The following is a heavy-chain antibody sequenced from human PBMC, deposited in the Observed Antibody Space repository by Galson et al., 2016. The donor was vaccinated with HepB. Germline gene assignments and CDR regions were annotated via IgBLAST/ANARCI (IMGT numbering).Heavy chain of an antibody. J-gene: IGHJ4*02. CDR1: GGSVRSGGYY. CDR3: ARRGVYDSSGYYRE. CDR2: IYYDWTT. D-gene: IGHD3-22*01. Sequence: ETLSLTCNVSGGSVRSGGYYWSWIRQTPGGGLEWIGNIYYDWTTNYHPSLKSRVSMSLDASKNQFSLNMMSVTGADTAVYYCARRGVYDSSGYYREWGQGILVTVSS. V-gene: IGHV4-61*08.